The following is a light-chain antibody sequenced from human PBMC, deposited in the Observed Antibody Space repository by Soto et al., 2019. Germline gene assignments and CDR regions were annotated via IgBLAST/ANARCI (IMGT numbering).Light chain of an antibody. CDR3: QQYNSYSRYT. Sequence: DIQMTQSPSTLSASVGDRVTITCRASQSVTNWLAWYQQKPGKAPKLLIYDASSLERGIPSRFSGSGSGTEFTLTISSLQPDDFATYYYQQYNSYSRYTFGQGTKLEIK. V-gene: IGKV1-5*01. J-gene: IGKJ2*01. CDR1: QSVTNW. CDR2: DAS.